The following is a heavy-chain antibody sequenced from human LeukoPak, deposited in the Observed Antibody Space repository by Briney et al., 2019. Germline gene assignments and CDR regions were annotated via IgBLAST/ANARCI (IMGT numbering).Heavy chain of an antibody. Sequence: PGGSLRLSCAASGFTFSSYAMSWVRQAPGKGLEWVSAISGSGGSTYYADSVKGRLTISRDNSKNTLYLQMNSLRAEDTAVYYCAKDKYWRGSLPAWGQGTLVTVSS. CDR3: AKDKYWRGSLPA. J-gene: IGHJ5*02. V-gene: IGHV3-23*01. D-gene: IGHD5-24*01. CDR2: ISGSGGST. CDR1: GFTFSSYA.